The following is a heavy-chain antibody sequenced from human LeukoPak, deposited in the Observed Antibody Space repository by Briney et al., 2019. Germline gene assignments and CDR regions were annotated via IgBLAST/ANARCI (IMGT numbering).Heavy chain of an antibody. CDR2: IYTSGST. J-gene: IGHJ5*02. CDR1: GGSISSYY. D-gene: IGHD3-10*01. Sequence: SETLSLTCTVSGGSISSYYWSWIRQPAGKGLEWIGRIYTSGSTNYNPSLKSRVTMSVDTSKNQFSLKLSSATAADTAVYYCARDLVGYYYGSGSLGFDPWGQGTLVTVSS. CDR3: ARDLVGYYYGSGSLGFDP. V-gene: IGHV4-4*07.